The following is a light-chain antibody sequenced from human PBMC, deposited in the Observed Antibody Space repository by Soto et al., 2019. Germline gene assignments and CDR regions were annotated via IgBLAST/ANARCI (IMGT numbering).Light chain of an antibody. CDR1: QGISSY. V-gene: IGKV1-8*01. CDR3: QQYYSYPHP. CDR2: AAS. J-gene: IGKJ2*01. Sequence: AIRMTQSPSSLSASTGDRVTITCRASQGISSYLAWYQQKPGKAPKLLIYAASTLQSGVPSRFSGSGSGTDFTLTISCLQSEEFATYYCQQYYSYPHPFGQGTKLEIK.